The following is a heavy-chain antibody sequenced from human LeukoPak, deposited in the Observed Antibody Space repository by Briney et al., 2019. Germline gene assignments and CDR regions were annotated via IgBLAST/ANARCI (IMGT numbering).Heavy chain of an antibody. J-gene: IGHJ4*02. CDR3: ARVGKNGWDFDH. CDR1: GFTFSSYW. V-gene: IGHV3-7*01. D-gene: IGHD6-19*01. Sequence: GGSLRLSCAASGFTFSSYWMSWVRQAPGKGLEWVANIKQDGSDKYYVDSVKGRFSISRDKTKDLLHLQMSSLRAEDTAVYYCARVGKNGWDFDHWGQGTLVTVSS. CDR2: IKQDGSDK.